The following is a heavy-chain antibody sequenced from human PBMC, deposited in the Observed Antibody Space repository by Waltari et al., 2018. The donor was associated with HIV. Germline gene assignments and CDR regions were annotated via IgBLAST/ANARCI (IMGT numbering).Heavy chain of an antibody. CDR1: GGPISSYY. CDR2: IYYSGST. D-gene: IGHD2-15*01. Sequence: QVQLQESGPGLVKPSETLSLTCTVSGGPISSYYWSWIRQPPGKGLEWIGYIYYSGSTNYNPSLKSRVTISVDTSKNQFSLKLSSVTAADTAVYYCARVQSGGSSSLGMDVWGQGTTVTVSS. J-gene: IGHJ6*02. V-gene: IGHV4-59*01. CDR3: ARVQSGGSSSLGMDV.